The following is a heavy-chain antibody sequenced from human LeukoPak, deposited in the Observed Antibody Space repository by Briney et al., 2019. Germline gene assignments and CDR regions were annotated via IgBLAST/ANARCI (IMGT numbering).Heavy chain of an antibody. D-gene: IGHD3-3*01. J-gene: IGHJ6*03. V-gene: IGHV1-8*01. Sequence: AASVKVSCKASGYTFTSYDINWVRQATGQGLEWMGWMNPNRGNTGYAQKFQGRVTMTRNASISTAYMELSRLRSEDTAVYYCARVGGAGGDFWSGYNYYYYMDVWGKGTTVTVSS. CDR2: MNPNRGNT. CDR3: ARVGGAGGDFWSGYNYYYYMDV. CDR1: GYTFTSYD.